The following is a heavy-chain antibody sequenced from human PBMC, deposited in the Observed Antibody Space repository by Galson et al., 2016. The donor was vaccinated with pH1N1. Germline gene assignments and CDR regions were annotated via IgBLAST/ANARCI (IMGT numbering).Heavy chain of an antibody. J-gene: IGHJ2*01. V-gene: IGHV1-69*13. CDR1: GGTFGSYS. Sequence: SVKVSCKASGGTFGSYSINWVRQAPGQGLEWMGGIIPIFNTAKYAQNFQGRVTITADESKTTAYMELSSLRSEDTAVYFGAREDYYDTDLSDWYFELWGRGTLLTVSS. CDR2: IIPIFNTA. D-gene: IGHD3-22*01. CDR3: AREDYYDTDLSDWYFEL.